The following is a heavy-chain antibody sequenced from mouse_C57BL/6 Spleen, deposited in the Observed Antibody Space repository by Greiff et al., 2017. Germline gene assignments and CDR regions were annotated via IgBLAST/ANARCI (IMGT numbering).Heavy chain of an antibody. Sequence: QVQLKDSGPELVKPGVSVKISCKASGYAFSSSWMNWVKQRPGKGLEWIGRIYPGDGDTNYNGKFKGKATLTADKSSSTAYMQLSSLTSEDSAVYFCARGVPCYFDYWGQGTTLTVSS. V-gene: IGHV1-82*01. CDR1: GYAFSSSW. CDR2: IYPGDGDT. J-gene: IGHJ2*01. CDR3: ARGVPCYFDY. D-gene: IGHD5-1*01.